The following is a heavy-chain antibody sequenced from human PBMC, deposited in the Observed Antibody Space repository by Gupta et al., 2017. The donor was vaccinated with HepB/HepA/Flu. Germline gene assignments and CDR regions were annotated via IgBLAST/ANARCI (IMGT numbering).Heavy chain of an antibody. D-gene: IGHD5-18*01. CDR2: IYYSGST. J-gene: IGHJ4*02. CDR1: GGSISSSSYY. V-gene: IGHV4-39*01. CDR3: ARQLTLDYFGYSYGWGYFDY. Sequence: GGSISSSSYYWGWIRQPPGKGLEWIGSIYYSGSTYYNPSLKSRVTISVDTSKNQFSLKLSSVTAADTAVYYCARQLTLDYFGYSYGWGYFDYRGQGTLVTVSS.